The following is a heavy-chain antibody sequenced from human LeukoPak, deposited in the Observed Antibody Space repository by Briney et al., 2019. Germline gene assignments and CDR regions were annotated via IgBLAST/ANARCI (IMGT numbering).Heavy chain of an antibody. D-gene: IGHD5-24*01. Sequence: ASVKVSCKASGYTFIGYYMHWVRQAPGQGLEWMGWINPNSGGTNYAQKFQGRVTMTRDTSISTLYLELSRLTSDDTAVYFCARGTMHLDYWGQGTLVTVSS. CDR1: GYTFIGYY. CDR3: ARGTMHLDY. V-gene: IGHV1-2*02. CDR2: INPNSGGT. J-gene: IGHJ4*02.